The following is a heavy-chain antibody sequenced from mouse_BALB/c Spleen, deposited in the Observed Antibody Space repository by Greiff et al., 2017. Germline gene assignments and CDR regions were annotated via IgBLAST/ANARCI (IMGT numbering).Heavy chain of an antibody. Sequence: VQLQQPGAELVKPGASVKLSCKASGYTFTSYWMHWVKQRPGQGLEWIGEINPSNGRTNYNEKFKSKATLTVDKSSSTAYMQLSSLTSEDSAVYYCARSGDGYYFDYWGQGTTLTVSS. J-gene: IGHJ2*01. CDR1: GYTFTSYW. CDR2: INPSNGRT. D-gene: IGHD2-3*01. V-gene: IGHV1S81*02. CDR3: ARSGDGYYFDY.